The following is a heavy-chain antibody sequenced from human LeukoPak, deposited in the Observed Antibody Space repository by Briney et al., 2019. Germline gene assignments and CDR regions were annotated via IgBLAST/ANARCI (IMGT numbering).Heavy chain of an antibody. CDR2: ISGSAGTT. D-gene: IGHD1-14*01. V-gene: IGHV3-23*01. CDR1: GFTFSSYA. Sequence: PGGSLRLSCAASGFTFSSYAMGWVRQTPGKGLEWVSIISGSAGTTYYPDSVKGRFTISRDNSKNTLYLQMDSLRAEDTALYYCAKGSGINHYHWIDPWGQGTLVTVSS. CDR3: AKGSGINHYHWIDP. J-gene: IGHJ5*02.